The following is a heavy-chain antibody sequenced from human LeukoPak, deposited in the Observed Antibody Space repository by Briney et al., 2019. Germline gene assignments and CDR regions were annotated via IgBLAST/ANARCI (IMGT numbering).Heavy chain of an antibody. CDR3: AKEGNYDILTGYYYFDY. CDR2: ISGSGGST. D-gene: IGHD3-9*01. Sequence: GGSLRLSCAASGFTFSSYAMSWVRQAPGKGLEWASAISGSGGSTYYADSVKGRFTISRDNSKNTLYLQMNSLRAEDTAVYYCAKEGNYDILTGYYYFDYWGQGTLVTVSS. J-gene: IGHJ4*02. CDR1: GFTFSSYA. V-gene: IGHV3-23*01.